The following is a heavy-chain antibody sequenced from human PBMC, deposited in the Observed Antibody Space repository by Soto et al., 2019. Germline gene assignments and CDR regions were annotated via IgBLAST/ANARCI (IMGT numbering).Heavy chain of an antibody. Sequence: GGSLRLSCAASGFTFSDYWMHWVRQAPGKGLVWVSRIKSDGSSTSYADSVKGRFTTSRDNAKNTLHLQVNSLRAEDTAVYYCAKGAYYYYMEVWGKGTTVTVSS. V-gene: IGHV3-74*01. CDR2: IKSDGSST. CDR1: GFTFSDYW. CDR3: AKGAYYYYMEV. J-gene: IGHJ6*03.